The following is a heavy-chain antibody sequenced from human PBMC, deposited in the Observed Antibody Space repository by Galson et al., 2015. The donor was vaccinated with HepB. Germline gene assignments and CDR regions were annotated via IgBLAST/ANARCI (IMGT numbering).Heavy chain of an antibody. J-gene: IGHJ4*02. CDR2: IMSIFGTT. CDR3: AISYYDGSAYFH. V-gene: IGHV1-69*13. D-gene: IGHD3-22*01. Sequence: SVKVSCKASGGTFSSYAISWLRQAPGQGLEWMGGIMSIFGTTKYAQKFQGRVTITADESRSTAYMELSSLRSEDTAIFYCAISYYDGSAYFHWGQGTLVTVSS. CDR1: GGTFSSYA.